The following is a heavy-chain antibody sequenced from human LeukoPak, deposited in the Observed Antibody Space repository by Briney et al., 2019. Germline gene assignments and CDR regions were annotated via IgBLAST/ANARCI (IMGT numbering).Heavy chain of an antibody. D-gene: IGHD2-15*01. CDR2: IYTSGST. CDR1: GGSISSGSYY. V-gene: IGHV4-61*02. J-gene: IGHJ4*02. CDR3: ARGRAANFDY. Sequence: SQTLSLTCTVSGGSISSGSYYWSWTRQPAGKGLEWIGRIYTSGSTNYNPSLKSRVTISVDTSKNQFSLKLSSVTAADTAVYYCARGRAANFDYWGQGTLVTVSS.